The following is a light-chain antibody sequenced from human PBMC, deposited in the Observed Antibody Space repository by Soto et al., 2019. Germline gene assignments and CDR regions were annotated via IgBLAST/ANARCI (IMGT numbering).Light chain of an antibody. Sequence: EILVTESXATLSXXPXXXXRLXXRSSQSVSSNLAWYQQKPGQAPRLLMFGASTRATNIPARFSGSGSGTEFTLTISSLQSEDFAVYYCQQYFNWPPLTFGGGTKVDIK. CDR1: QSVSSN. V-gene: IGKV3-15*01. CDR3: QQYFNWPPLT. CDR2: GAS. J-gene: IGKJ4*01.